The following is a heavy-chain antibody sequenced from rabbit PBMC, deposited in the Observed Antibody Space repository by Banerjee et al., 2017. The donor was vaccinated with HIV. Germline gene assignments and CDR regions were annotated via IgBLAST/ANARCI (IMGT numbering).Heavy chain of an antibody. J-gene: IGHJ4*01. CDR2: IYAGSSGST. D-gene: IGHD8-1*01. CDR3: ARNEWDYAGTTYYSL. Sequence: QSLEESGGDLVKPGASLTLTCTASGFSLSNNYYMCWVRQAPGKGLEWIACIYAGSSGSTYYASWAKGRFTISKTSSTTVTLQMTSLTGADTATYFCARNEWDYAGTTYYSLWGQGTLVTAS. CDR1: GFSLSNNYY. V-gene: IGHV1S40*01.